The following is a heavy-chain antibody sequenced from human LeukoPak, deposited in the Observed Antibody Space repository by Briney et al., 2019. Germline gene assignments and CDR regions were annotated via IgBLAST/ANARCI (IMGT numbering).Heavy chain of an antibody. Sequence: GGSLRLSCAASGSTFSSFGMNWVRQAPGKGLEWVSGITGGGGSTYYADSVKGRFTISRDNAKNSLYLQMNSLRAEDTAVYYCAREPIWFGEKTFDYWGQGTLVTVSS. CDR1: GSTFSSFG. J-gene: IGHJ4*02. CDR3: AREPIWFGEKTFDY. CDR2: ITGGGGST. V-gene: IGHV3-23*01. D-gene: IGHD3-10*01.